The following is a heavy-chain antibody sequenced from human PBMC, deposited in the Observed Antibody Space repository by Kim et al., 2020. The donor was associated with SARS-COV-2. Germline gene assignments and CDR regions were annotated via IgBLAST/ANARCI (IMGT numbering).Heavy chain of an antibody. V-gene: IGHV1-3*01. D-gene: IGHD3-3*01. CDR2: INAGSGNT. CDR3: ARGGAVLRFLEWLSSYFDY. CDR1: GYTFSNYA. J-gene: IGHJ4*02. Sequence: ASVKVSCKASGYTFSNYAMHWVRQAPGQRLEWMGWINAGSGNTEYSQKFQGRLIITRDTSASTASMELSSLRSEDTAVYYFARGGAVLRFLEWLSSYFDYWGQGTLVSVSS.